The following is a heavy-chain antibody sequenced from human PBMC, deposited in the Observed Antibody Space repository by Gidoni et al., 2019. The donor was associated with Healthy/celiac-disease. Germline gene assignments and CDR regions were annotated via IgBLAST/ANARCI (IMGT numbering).Heavy chain of an antibody. J-gene: IGHJ4*02. D-gene: IGHD5-18*01. CDR1: GYSFTSYW. Sequence: EVQLVQSGAEAKKPGEPMRISCKGYGYSFTSYWIGWVRQMPGHGLEWMGIIYPGDSDTRYSPSFQGQVAISADKSISTAYLQWSSLKASDTAMYYCASLGPTMVTNYFDYWGQGTLVTVSS. CDR3: ASLGPTMVTNYFDY. V-gene: IGHV5-51*01. CDR2: IYPGDSDT.